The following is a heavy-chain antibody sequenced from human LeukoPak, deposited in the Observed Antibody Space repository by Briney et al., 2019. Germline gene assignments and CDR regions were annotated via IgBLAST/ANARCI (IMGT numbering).Heavy chain of an antibody. D-gene: IGHD3-22*01. V-gene: IGHV3-74*01. J-gene: IGHJ1*01. CDR3: ARAPSEVGGYYPEYFRH. CDR2: IKSDGGT. CDR1: GFTFSTYW. Sequence: GGSLRLSCAASGFTFSTYWMHWVRQAPGKGLVWVSRIKSDGGTNYADSVKGRFTISRDNAKKTVSLQMNSLRPEDTGVYYCARAPSEVGGYYPEYFRHWGQGTLVTVSS.